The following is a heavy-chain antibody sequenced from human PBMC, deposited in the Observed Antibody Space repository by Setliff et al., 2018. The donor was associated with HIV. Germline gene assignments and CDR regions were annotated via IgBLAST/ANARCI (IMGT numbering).Heavy chain of an antibody. CDR3: ARDRFAFDI. CDR1: GYSFARYG. Sequence: ASVKVSCKASGYSFARYGLSWVRQAPGQGLEWMGWISGFNGNTNYAQKLQGRVTMTTDTSTSTAYMELRSLRSDDTAVYYCARDRFAFDIWGQGTMVTVSS. J-gene: IGHJ3*02. V-gene: IGHV1-18*01. CDR2: ISGFNGNT.